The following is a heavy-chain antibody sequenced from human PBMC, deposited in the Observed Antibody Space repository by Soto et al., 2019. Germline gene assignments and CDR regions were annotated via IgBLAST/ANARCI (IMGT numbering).Heavy chain of an antibody. D-gene: IGHD1-26*01. J-gene: IGHJ4*02. CDR2: IYWDDDK. V-gene: IGHV2-5*02. Sequence: QITLKESGPTLVKPTQTLTLTCTFSGFSLSTIGVGVGWIRQPPGKALEWLALIYWDDDKRYSPSLKSRLTITKDTSRNQVVLTMTNMDPVDTATYYCAHIRSGSYHGYFAYWGQGTLVTVSS. CDR1: GFSLSTIGVG. CDR3: AHIRSGSYHGYFAY.